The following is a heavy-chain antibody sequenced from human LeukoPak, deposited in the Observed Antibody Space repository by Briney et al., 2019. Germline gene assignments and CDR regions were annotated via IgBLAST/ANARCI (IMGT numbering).Heavy chain of an antibody. CDR2: MNPNSGNT. Sequence: ASVKVSCKASGYTFTSYEINWVRPATGQGLEWMGWMNPNSGNTGYAQKFQGRVTMTRYTSISTAYMELSSLRSEDTAVYYCARRKSSTSPLEPIDYWGQGTLVTVSS. CDR3: ARRKSSTSPLEPIDY. D-gene: IGHD2-2*01. CDR1: GYTFTSYE. V-gene: IGHV1-8*01. J-gene: IGHJ4*02.